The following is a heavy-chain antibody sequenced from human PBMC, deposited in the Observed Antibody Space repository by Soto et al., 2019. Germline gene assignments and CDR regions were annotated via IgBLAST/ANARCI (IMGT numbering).Heavy chain of an antibody. D-gene: IGHD3-22*01. V-gene: IGHV4-30-2*01. J-gene: IGHJ6*02. CDR2: IYHSGST. CDR1: GGSISSGGYS. Sequence: PSETLSLTCAVSGGSISSGGYSWSWIRQPPGRGLEWIGYIYHSGSTYYNPSLKSRVTISVDRSKNQFSLKLSSVTAADTAVYYCARQYYYDSSGYQSYGMDVWGQGTTVTVSS. CDR3: ARQYYYDSSGYQSYGMDV.